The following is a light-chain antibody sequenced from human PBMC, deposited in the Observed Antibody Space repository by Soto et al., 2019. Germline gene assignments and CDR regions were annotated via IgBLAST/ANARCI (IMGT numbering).Light chain of an antibody. J-gene: IGLJ1*01. CDR3: AAWDDSLNGYV. Sequence: QSVLTQPPSASGTPGQRVTISCSGSNSNIGSNIVNWYQQVPGTAPKLFIYSNNQRPSGVPDRFSGSKSGTSASLAISGLQSEDEADYYCAAWDDSLNGYVFGTGTKVTVL. V-gene: IGLV1-44*01. CDR1: NSNIGSNI. CDR2: SNN.